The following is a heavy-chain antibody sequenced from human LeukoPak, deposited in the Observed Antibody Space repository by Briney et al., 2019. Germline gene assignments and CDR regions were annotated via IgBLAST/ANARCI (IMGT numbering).Heavy chain of an antibody. CDR2: LKQDGSEI. Sequence: GGSLRLSCAASGFTFSDYWMNWVRQAPGKGLEWVAILKQDGSEILYVDSVKGRFTISRDNAKNSLYLQMNSLRAEDTAVYYCAGGAEWSIDYWGQGTLVTVSS. CDR1: GFTFSDYW. CDR3: AGGAEWSIDY. D-gene: IGHD3-3*01. J-gene: IGHJ4*02. V-gene: IGHV3-7*01.